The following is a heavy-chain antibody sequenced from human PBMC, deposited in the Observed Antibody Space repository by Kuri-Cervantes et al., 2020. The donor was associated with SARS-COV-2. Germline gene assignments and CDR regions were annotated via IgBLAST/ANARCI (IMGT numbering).Heavy chain of an antibody. Sequence: GESLKISCAASGFTFSSYSMNWVRQAPGKGLEWVSYISSSSSTIYYADSVKGRFTISRDNAKNTLYLQMNSLRAEDTAVYYCARASYSYDLRFYYYYYYMDVWGKGTTVTVS. V-gene: IGHV3-48*04. D-gene: IGHD5-18*01. CDR2: ISSSSSTI. CDR1: GFTFSSYS. J-gene: IGHJ6*03. CDR3: ARASYSYDLRFYYYYYYMDV.